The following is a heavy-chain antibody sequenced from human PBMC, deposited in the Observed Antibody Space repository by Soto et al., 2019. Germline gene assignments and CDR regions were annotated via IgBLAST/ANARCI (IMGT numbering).Heavy chain of an antibody. Sequence: SLRLSCAASGFTFSSYGMHWVRQAPGKGLEWVAVISYDGSNKYYADSVKGRFTISRDNSKNTLYLQMNSLRAEDTAVYYCAREGYDSSGYPPQFDYWGQGTLVTVSS. CDR1: GFTFSSYG. CDR2: ISYDGSNK. D-gene: IGHD3-22*01. CDR3: AREGYDSSGYPPQFDY. V-gene: IGHV3-30*03. J-gene: IGHJ4*02.